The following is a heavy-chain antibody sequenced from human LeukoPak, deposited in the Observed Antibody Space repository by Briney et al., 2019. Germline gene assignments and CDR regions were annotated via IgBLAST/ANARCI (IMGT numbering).Heavy chain of an antibody. J-gene: IGHJ6*02. CDR2: ITWDDGST. CDR3: ARVKITMVRGALAHGMDV. D-gene: IGHD3-10*01. Sequence: GGSLRLSCAASGFTFSDYTMHWVRLVPGKGLEWVSLITWDDGSTYYADSVKGRFTISRDNAKNSLYLQMNSLRAEDTAVYYCARVKITMVRGALAHGMDVWGQGTTVTVSS. CDR1: GFTFSDYT. V-gene: IGHV3-43*01.